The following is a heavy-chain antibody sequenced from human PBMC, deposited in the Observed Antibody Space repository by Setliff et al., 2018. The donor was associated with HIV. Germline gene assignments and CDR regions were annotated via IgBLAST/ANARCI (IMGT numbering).Heavy chain of an antibody. CDR3: ARGERDYGQQDAFDI. Sequence: SETLSLTCTVSGGSISSGSHYWSWIRQPAGKGLEWIGRIYTSGSTNYNPSLKSRVTISVDTSKNQFSLKLSSVTAADTAVYYCARGERDYGQQDAFDIWGQGTMVTVSS. CDR1: GGSISSGSHY. CDR2: IYTSGST. V-gene: IGHV4-61*02. D-gene: IGHD4-17*01. J-gene: IGHJ3*02.